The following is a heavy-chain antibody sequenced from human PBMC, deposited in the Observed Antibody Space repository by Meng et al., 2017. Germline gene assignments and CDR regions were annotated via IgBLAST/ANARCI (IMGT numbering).Heavy chain of an antibody. CDR2: ISGSGGST. CDR1: GFTFSSYA. D-gene: IGHD6-19*01. V-gene: IGHV3-23*01. Sequence: ESLKISCAASGFTFSSYAMSWVRQAPGKGLEWVSAISGSGGSTYYADSVKGRFTISRDNSKNTLYLQMNSLRAEDTAVYYCAKHAQWLVLCDFDYWGQGTLVTVSS. J-gene: IGHJ4*02. CDR3: AKHAQWLVLCDFDY.